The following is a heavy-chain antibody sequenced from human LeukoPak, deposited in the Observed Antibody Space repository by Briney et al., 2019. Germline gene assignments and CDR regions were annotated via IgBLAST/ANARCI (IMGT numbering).Heavy chain of an antibody. CDR2: IYYSGST. CDR3: ARDGHRRYYYDSSGREHAFDI. J-gene: IGHJ3*02. D-gene: IGHD3-22*01. CDR1: GGSISSNSYY. V-gene: IGHV4-39*07. Sequence: SETLSLTCTVSGGSISSNSYYWGWIRQPPGKGLEWIGSIYYSGSTYYNPSLNIRVTISVDTSKNQFSLNLRSVTAADTAVYYCARDGHRRYYYDSSGREHAFDIWGQGTMVTVSS.